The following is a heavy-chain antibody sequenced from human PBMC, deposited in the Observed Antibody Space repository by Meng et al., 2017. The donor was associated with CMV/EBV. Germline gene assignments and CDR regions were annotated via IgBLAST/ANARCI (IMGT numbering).Heavy chain of an antibody. CDR3: ARNSGGQDIVVVPAAIDLDY. CDR2: ISAYNGNT. D-gene: IGHD2-2*01. CDR1: GYTFTSYG. J-gene: IGHJ4*02. Sequence: ASVKVSCKASGYTFTSYGISWVRQAPGQGLEWMGWISAYNGNTNYAQKLQGRVTMTTDTSTSTAYMELRSLRSGDTAVYYCARNSGGQDIVVVPAAIDLDYWGQGTLVTVSS. V-gene: IGHV1-18*01.